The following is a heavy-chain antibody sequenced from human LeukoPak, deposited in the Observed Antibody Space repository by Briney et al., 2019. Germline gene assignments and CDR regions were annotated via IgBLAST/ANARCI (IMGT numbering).Heavy chain of an antibody. V-gene: IGHV3-23*01. D-gene: IGHD2-2*03. Sequence: GGSLRLSCAASGFTFSNYGMNWVRQAPGKGLEWVSGIGGSGIRTYYADSVKGRFTISRDNSKNTLYLQMNSLRDEDTAVYYCAKDSHWIFDDWGQGILVTVSS. CDR3: AKDSHWIFDD. CDR1: GFTFSNYG. CDR2: IGGSGIRT. J-gene: IGHJ4*02.